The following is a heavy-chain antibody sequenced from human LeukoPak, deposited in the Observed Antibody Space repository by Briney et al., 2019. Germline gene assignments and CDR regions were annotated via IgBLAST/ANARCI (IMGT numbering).Heavy chain of an antibody. CDR1: GGSISSSNYY. J-gene: IGHJ4*02. CDR3: ARQGGLRYFDWLAYFDY. D-gene: IGHD3-9*01. CDR2: MYKSGSI. Sequence: SETLSLTCTVSGGSISSSNYYWGWIRQPPGKGLEWIGNMYKSGSIYYNPSLKSRVTISVDTSKNQFSLKLSSVTAADTAVYYCARQGGLRYFDWLAYFDYWGQGTLVTVSS. V-gene: IGHV4-39*01.